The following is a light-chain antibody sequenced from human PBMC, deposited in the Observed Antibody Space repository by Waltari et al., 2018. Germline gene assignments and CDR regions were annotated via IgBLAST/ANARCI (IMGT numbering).Light chain of an antibody. J-gene: IGLJ3*02. Sequence: QTVVTQAPSFSVSPGGTVTLPCGLSSGSGSSIYSTSWYQQTPGQAPRPLIYSTDTRSSGVPDRFSGSILGNKAVLTITGAQAHDEADYHCVLYMGGAVLFGGGTKLTVL. CDR1: SGSGSSIYS. CDR2: STD. V-gene: IGLV8-61*01. CDR3: VLYMGGAVL.